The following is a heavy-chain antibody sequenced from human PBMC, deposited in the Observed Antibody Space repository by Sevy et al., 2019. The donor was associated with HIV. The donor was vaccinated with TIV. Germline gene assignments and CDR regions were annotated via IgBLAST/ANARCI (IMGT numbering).Heavy chain of an antibody. CDR1: GYTFTNYA. CDR3: VRGTTFYDFWTGGDY. V-gene: IGHV1-18*01. J-gene: IGHJ4*02. CDR2: ISGFNGDT. Sequence: ASVKVSCKASGYTFTNYAISWVRQAPGQGLEWMGWISGFNGDTKNAEKFQGRFTMTTDTSTKTAYMDLRSLRSDDTAVYYCVRGTTFYDFWTGGDYWGQGTQVTVSS. D-gene: IGHD3-3*01.